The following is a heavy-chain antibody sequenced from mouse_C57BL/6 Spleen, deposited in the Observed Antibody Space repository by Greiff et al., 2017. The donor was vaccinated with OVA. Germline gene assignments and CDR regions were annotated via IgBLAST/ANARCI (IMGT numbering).Heavy chain of an antibody. CDR3: AREDYGSSYHWYFDV. CDR1: GYSITSGYY. Sequence: DVQLQESGPGLVKPSQSLSLTCSVPGYSITSGYYWNWIRQFSGNKLEWMGYISYDGSNNYNPSLKNRISITRDTSKNQFFLKLNSVTTEDTATYYCAREDYGSSYHWYFDVWGTGTTVTVSS. V-gene: IGHV3-6*01. CDR2: ISYDGSN. D-gene: IGHD1-1*01. J-gene: IGHJ1*03.